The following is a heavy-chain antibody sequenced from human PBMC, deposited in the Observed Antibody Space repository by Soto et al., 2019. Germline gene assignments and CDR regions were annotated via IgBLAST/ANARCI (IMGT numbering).Heavy chain of an antibody. D-gene: IGHD2-15*01. J-gene: IGHJ5*02. CDR2: IYYSGST. Sequence: SETLSLTCTVSGGSISSGGYYWSWIRQHPGKGLEWIGYIYYSGSTYYNPSLKSRVTISVDTSKNQFSLKLSSVTAADTAVYYCARGNYCSGGSCSVANNWFDPWGQGTLVTVSS. CDR3: ARGNYCSGGSCSVANNWFDP. CDR1: GGSISSGGYY. V-gene: IGHV4-31*03.